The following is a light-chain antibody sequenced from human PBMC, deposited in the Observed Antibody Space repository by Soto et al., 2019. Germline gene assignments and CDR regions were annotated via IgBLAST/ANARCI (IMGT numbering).Light chain of an antibody. CDR2: EGF. J-gene: IGKJ4*01. Sequence: DIVMTQTPLFLAVTPGQPASISCKTSQSLLHSDAKTYLYWYLQRPGQPPHLLIYEGFNRFSGVPDRCSGSGSVTDFTLKISRVEAEDGGVYYCLQSIQLPLTFGGGTKVEIK. CDR1: QSLLHSDAKTY. CDR3: LQSIQLPLT. V-gene: IGKV2D-29*01.